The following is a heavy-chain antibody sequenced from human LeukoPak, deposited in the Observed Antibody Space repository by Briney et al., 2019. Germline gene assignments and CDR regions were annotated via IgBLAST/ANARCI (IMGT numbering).Heavy chain of an antibody. Sequence: PGGSLRLSCAASGFTFSSYVMHWVRQAPGKGLEWVAVISYDGSNKYYADSVKGRFTISRDNSKNTLYLQMNSLRAEDTAVYYCAKGGRFDPWGQGTLVTVSS. V-gene: IGHV3-30*18. CDR2: ISYDGSNK. CDR1: GFTFSSYV. D-gene: IGHD5-12*01. J-gene: IGHJ5*02. CDR3: AKGGRFDP.